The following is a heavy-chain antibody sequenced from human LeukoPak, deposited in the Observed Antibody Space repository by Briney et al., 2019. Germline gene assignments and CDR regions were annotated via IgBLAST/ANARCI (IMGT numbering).Heavy chain of an antibody. Sequence: PGGSLRLSCAASGFTFSSSWMSWVRQAPGKGLEWVANIKHDGTEKYCVDSVKGRFTISRDNAKNPLYLQMNSLRAEDTAVYYCVRSAKTFDYWGQGTLVTVSS. V-gene: IGHV3-7*01. J-gene: IGHJ4*02. CDR2: IKHDGTEK. CDR3: VRSAKTFDY. CDR1: GFTFSSSW.